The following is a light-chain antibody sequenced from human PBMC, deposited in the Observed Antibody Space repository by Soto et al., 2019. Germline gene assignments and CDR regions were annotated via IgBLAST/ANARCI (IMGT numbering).Light chain of an antibody. CDR3: CSFAGSYTLGV. Sequence: QSALTQPGSVSGSPGQSVTISCTGTSSDVGGYNYVSWYQQHPGNAPKLMIYDVSKRPSGVPDRFSGSKSGNTASLTISGLQAEDEADYFCCSFAGSYTLGVFGGGTKLTVL. V-gene: IGLV2-11*01. CDR2: DVS. J-gene: IGLJ3*02. CDR1: SSDVGGYNY.